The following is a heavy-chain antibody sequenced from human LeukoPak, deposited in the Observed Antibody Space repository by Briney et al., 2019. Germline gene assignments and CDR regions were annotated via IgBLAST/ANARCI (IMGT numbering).Heavy chain of an antibody. Sequence: GGSLRLSCAASGFTFSSYEMNWVRQAPGKGLEWVSYISSSGSTIYYADSVKGRFTISRDNAKNTLYLQMNSLRAEDTAVYYCARPRVRGADAFGIWGQGTMVTVSS. CDR2: ISSSGSTI. D-gene: IGHD3-16*01. J-gene: IGHJ3*02. V-gene: IGHV3-48*03. CDR1: GFTFSSYE. CDR3: ARPRVRGADAFGI.